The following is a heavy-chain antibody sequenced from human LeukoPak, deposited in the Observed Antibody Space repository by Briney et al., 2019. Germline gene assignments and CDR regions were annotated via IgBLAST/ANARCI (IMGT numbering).Heavy chain of an antibody. CDR1: GGSISSYY. J-gene: IGHJ4*02. CDR2: IYYSGST. Sequence: SETLSLTCTVSGGSISSYYWSWIRQPPGKGLEWIGSIYYSGSTYYNPSLKSRVTISVDTSKNQFSLKLSSVTAADTAVYYCARGDPLELSPGGYWGQGTLVTVSS. D-gene: IGHD3-16*02. CDR3: ARGDPLELSPGGY. V-gene: IGHV4-39*07.